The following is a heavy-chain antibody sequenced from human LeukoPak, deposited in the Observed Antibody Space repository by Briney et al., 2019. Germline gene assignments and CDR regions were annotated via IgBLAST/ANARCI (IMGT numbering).Heavy chain of an antibody. D-gene: IGHD3-3*01. CDR1: GYMLSELS. V-gene: IGHV1-24*01. CDR2: FDPEEGKT. Sequence: ASVKVSCKVSGYMLSELSMHWVRQAPGEGLEWMGGFDPEEGKTIYAQKFRGRVIMTEDPSTDTAYMELNSLTSEDTAMYYCATFRWIAYSNWFDPWGQGTLVTVSP. CDR3: ATFRWIAYSNWFDP. J-gene: IGHJ5*02.